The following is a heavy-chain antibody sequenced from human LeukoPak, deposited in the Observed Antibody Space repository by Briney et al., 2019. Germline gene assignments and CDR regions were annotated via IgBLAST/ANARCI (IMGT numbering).Heavy chain of an antibody. Sequence: SETLSLTCTVSGGSISSYYWSWIRQPPGKGLEWIGYIYYSGSTNYNPSLKSRVTISVDTSKNQFSLKLSSVTAADTAVYYCARVASYDFWSGSNAFDIWGQGTMVTVSS. V-gene: IGHV4-59*01. CDR1: GGSISSYY. J-gene: IGHJ3*02. CDR2: IYYSGST. CDR3: ARVASYDFWSGSNAFDI. D-gene: IGHD3-3*01.